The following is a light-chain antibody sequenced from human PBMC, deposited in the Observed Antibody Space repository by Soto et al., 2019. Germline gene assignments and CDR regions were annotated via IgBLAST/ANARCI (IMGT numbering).Light chain of an antibody. V-gene: IGKV1-27*01. CDR1: QGIAPY. CDR2: ATS. CDR3: QKYNSAPLT. J-gene: IGKJ4*01. Sequence: DVQMTQSPSSLYAFVGDRVTITCRASQGIAPYLAWFQQKPGKVPKLLIYATSTLQSGVPSRFSGSGSGTDFTLTINSLQPEDVGTYYGQKYNSAPLTFGGGTKVEIK.